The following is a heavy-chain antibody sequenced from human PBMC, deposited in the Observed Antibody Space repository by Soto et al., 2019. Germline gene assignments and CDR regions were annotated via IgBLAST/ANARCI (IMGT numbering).Heavy chain of an antibody. V-gene: IGHV1-69*13. CDR3: AREQQDYCSGGSCYTNYYYYYGMDV. D-gene: IGHD2-15*01. CDR1: GGTFSSYA. J-gene: IGHJ6*02. Sequence: ASVKVSCKASGGTFSSYAISWVRQAPGQGLEWMGGIIPIFGTANYAQKFQGRVTITADESTSTAYMELSSLRSEDTAVYYCAREQQDYCSGGSCYTNYYYYYGMDVWGQGTTVTVSS. CDR2: IIPIFGTA.